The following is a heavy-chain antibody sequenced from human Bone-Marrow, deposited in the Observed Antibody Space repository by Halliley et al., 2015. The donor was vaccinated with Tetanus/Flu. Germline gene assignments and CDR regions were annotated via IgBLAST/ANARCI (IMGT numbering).Heavy chain of an antibody. CDR2: IDDTGRNI. V-gene: IGHV3-48*03. D-gene: IGHD4-17*01. CDR3: VRDSGDGDYGFDY. Sequence: EWVSFIDDTGRNIYYADSVRGRLTISRDNAKKSLYLQMNNLRADDTAVYYCVRDSGDGDYGFDYWGQGTLVTVSS. J-gene: IGHJ4*02.